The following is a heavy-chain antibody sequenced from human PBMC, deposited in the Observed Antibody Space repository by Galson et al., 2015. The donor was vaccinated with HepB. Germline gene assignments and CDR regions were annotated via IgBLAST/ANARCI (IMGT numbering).Heavy chain of an antibody. Sequence: SVKVSCKASGYTFNKYGISWVRQAPGQGLEWMGWISTKRGNTKHAQNFQGRVTMTTETSTNTANMELRSLRSAVTAVYYCARDVDWALDYWGQGTLVTVSS. CDR3: ARDVDWALDY. V-gene: IGHV1-18*01. CDR1: GYTFNKYG. D-gene: IGHD3-9*01. J-gene: IGHJ4*02. CDR2: ISTKRGNT.